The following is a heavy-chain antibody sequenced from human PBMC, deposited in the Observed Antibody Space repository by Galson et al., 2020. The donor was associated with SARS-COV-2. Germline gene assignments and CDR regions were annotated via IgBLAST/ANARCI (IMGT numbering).Heavy chain of an antibody. CDR3: ARDLGIAAAGTSLEYFQH. Sequence: GGSLRLSCAASGFTFSSYGMHWVRQAPGKGLEWVAVIWYDGSNKYYADSVKGRFTISRDNSKNTLYLQMNSLRAEDTAVYYCARDLGIAAAGTSLEYFQHWGQGTLVTVSS. D-gene: IGHD6-13*01. J-gene: IGHJ1*01. CDR1: GFTFSSYG. V-gene: IGHV3-33*01. CDR2: IWYDGSNK.